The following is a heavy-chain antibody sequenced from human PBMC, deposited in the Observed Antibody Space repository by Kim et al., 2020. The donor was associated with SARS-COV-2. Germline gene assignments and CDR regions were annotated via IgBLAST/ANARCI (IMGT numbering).Heavy chain of an antibody. V-gene: IGHV3-23*01. J-gene: IGHJ4*02. CDR3: AKDRRGLTYYYDSSGYFY. Sequence: RGRFTISRDNSKNTRYLQMNSLRAEDTAVYYCAKDRRGLTYYYDSSGYFYWGQGTLVTVSS. D-gene: IGHD3-22*01.